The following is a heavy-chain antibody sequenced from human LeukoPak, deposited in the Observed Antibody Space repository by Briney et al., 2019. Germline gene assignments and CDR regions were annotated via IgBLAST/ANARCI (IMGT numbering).Heavy chain of an antibody. Sequence: GGSLRLSCAASGFTFDDYGMSWVSQAPGKGLEWVSGISCNGGSTGYADSVKGRFTISRDNAKNSLYLQMNSLRAEDTALYYCARHSSYSYGPYYMDVWGKGTTVTVSS. CDR1: GFTFDDYG. CDR3: ARHSSYSYGPYYMDV. V-gene: IGHV3-20*04. D-gene: IGHD5-18*01. CDR2: ISCNGGST. J-gene: IGHJ6*03.